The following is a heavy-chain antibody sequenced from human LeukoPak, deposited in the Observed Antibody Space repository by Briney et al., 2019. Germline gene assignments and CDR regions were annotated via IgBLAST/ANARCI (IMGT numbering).Heavy chain of an antibody. J-gene: IGHJ4*02. CDR3: ARSDPGADYSDYELDY. CDR2: INHSGST. V-gene: IGHV4-34*01. Sequence: SETLSLTCAVYGGSFSGYYWCWIRQPPGKGLEWIGEINHSGSTNYNPSLKSRVTISVDTSKNQFSLKLSSVTAADTAVYYCARSDPGADYSDYELDYWGQGTLVTVSS. D-gene: IGHD4-11*01. CDR1: GGSFSGYY.